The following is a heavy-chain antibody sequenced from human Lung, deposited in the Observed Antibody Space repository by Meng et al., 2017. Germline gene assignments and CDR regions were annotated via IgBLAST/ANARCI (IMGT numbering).Heavy chain of an antibody. CDR2: ISWNSGSI. V-gene: IGHV3-9*01. J-gene: IGHJ4*02. CDR3: AKDIQMTAMARGNRYFDY. CDR1: GFTFDDYA. Sequence: GGSLRLSCAASGFTFDDYAMHWVRQAPGQGLEWVSGISWNSGSIGHADSVKGRFTISRDNAKNSLYLQMNSLRTEDTALYYCAKDIQMTAMARGNRYFDYWGQGTLVTVSS. D-gene: IGHD3-10*01.